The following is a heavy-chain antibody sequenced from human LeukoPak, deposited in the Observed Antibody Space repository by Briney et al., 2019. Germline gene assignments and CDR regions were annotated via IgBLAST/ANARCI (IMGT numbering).Heavy chain of an antibody. J-gene: IGHJ4*02. CDR1: GFTFSDYY. V-gene: IGHV3-11*04. CDR3: ARDAVVAASRLLLY. D-gene: IGHD2-15*01. CDR2: ISSSGSTI. Sequence: PGGSLRLSCAASGFTFSDYYMSWIRQAPGKGLEWVSYISSSGSTIYYADSVKGRFTISRDNAKNSLYLQMNSLRAEDTAVYYCARDAVVAASRLLLYWGQGTLVTVSS.